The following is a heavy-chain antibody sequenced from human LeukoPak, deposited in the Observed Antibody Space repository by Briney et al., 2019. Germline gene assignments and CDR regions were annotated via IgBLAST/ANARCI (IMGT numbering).Heavy chain of an antibody. Sequence: GGSLRLSCSASGFTFSSYAMHWVRQAPGKGLEWVAVISYDGSNKYYADSVKGRFTISRDNSKNTLYLQMNSLRAEDTAVYYCAKALFYYYDSSGPVGAFDIWGQGTMVTVSS. J-gene: IGHJ3*02. D-gene: IGHD3-22*01. V-gene: IGHV3-30*04. CDR1: GFTFSSYA. CDR3: AKALFYYYDSSGPVGAFDI. CDR2: ISYDGSNK.